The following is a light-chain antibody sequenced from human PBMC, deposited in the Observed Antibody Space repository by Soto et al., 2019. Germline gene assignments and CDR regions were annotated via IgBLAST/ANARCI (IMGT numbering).Light chain of an antibody. Sequence: QSVLTQPASVSGSLGQSITISCTGTSSDVGAYDYVSWYQQHPGKAPKLLIYEVTNRPSGVSNRFSGSKSGNTASLTISGLQAEDEADYYCLSYTTTSTYVFGTGTKLTVL. CDR1: SSDVGAYDY. CDR2: EVT. CDR3: LSYTTTSTYV. V-gene: IGLV2-14*01. J-gene: IGLJ1*01.